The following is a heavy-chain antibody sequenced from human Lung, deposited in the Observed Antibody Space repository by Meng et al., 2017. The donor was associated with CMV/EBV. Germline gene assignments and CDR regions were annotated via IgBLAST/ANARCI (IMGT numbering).Heavy chain of an antibody. D-gene: IGHD1-14*01. Sequence: ETLSLTCATSGFPFNKAWMNWVRQAPGKGLEWVGRIKTRVSGGTADYAASVKGRFTISRDDSKKILFLQMNSLKSEDTAVYYCTDTGPLTPNWGQGTLVTGSS. J-gene: IGHJ4*02. CDR3: TDTGPLTPN. V-gene: IGHV3-15*01. CDR1: GFPFNKAW. CDR2: IKTRVSGGTA.